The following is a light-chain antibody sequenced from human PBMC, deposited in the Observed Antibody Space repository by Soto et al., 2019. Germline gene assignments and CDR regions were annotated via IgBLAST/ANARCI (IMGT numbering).Light chain of an antibody. Sequence: DIQMTQSPSTLSASIGDRVSITCRASQRVNTCLAWYQQKPGKDPTLLIYDDSSLQSGVPSRFSGSGSGTEFTLTISSLQPDDFTTYYCQQYQIDWTFGQGTKVDIK. J-gene: IGKJ1*01. CDR1: QRVNTC. V-gene: IGKV1-5*01. CDR3: QQYQIDWT. CDR2: DDS.